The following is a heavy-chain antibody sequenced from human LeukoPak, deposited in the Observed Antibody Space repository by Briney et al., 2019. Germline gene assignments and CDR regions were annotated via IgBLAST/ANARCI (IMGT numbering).Heavy chain of an antibody. CDR3: ARDGDYYDSSGYYGMDV. D-gene: IGHD3-22*01. J-gene: IGHJ6*02. CDR2: ISSSSSTI. CDR1: GFTYSSYS. Sequence: GGSLRLSCAASGFTYSSYSMNWVRQPPGKGLEWVSYISSSSSTIYYADSVKGGFTISRDNAKNSLYLQMNSLRAEDTAVYYCARDGDYYDSSGYYGMDVWGQGTTVTVSS. V-gene: IGHV3-48*01.